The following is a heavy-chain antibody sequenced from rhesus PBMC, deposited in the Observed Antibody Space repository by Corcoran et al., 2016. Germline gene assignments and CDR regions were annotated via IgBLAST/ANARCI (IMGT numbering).Heavy chain of an antibody. CDR3: AREGWNYYYNRFDV. CDR1: GGSIRSNY. Sequence: QLQLQESGPGLVKPSATLSLTCAVSGGSIRSNYWRWIRQPPGKGVEWIGRISGSGGNTDYNPALKSRVTISTDTSKNQFSLKLSSVTAADTAVYYCAREGWNYYYNRFDVWGPGVLVTVSS. J-gene: IGHJ5-1*01. D-gene: IGHD1-1*01. V-gene: IGHV4-173*01. CDR2: ISGSGGNT.